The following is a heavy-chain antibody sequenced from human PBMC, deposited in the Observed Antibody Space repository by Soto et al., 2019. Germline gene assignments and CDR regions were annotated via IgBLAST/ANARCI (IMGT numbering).Heavy chain of an antibody. CDR1: GYTFTNYY. D-gene: IGHD6-13*01. Sequence: APVKVSCKASGYTFTNYYMHWVRQAPGQGLEWMGIINPSGGSTSYAQKFQGRVTMTRDTSTSTVYMELSSLRSEDTAVHYCARAATDISSWYIRSHYYGMYVWGQEXAVTVYS. V-gene: IGHV1-46*01. CDR2: INPSGGST. CDR3: ARAATDISSWYIRSHYYGMYV. J-gene: IGHJ6*02.